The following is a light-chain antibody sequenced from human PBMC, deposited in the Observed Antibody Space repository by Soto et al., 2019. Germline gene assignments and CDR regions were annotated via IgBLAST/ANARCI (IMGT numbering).Light chain of an antibody. CDR1: SSVVGTYNY. J-gene: IGLJ1*01. CDR2: EVS. CDR3: TSYTRDTALV. V-gene: IGLV2-14*01. Sequence: QAVLTQPASVSGSPGQSITISCTGTSSVVGTYNYVSWYQHHPGKAPKLIIYEVSNRPSGVSNRFSGSKSGSTASLTISGLQAEDDADYHCTSYTRDTALVFGTGTKVTVL.